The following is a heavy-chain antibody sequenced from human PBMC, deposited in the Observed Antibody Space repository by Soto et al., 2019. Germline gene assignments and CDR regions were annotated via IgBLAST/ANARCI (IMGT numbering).Heavy chain of an antibody. V-gene: IGHV5-51*01. CDR3: ARQAYHYDTNSFGY. CDR1: GYSFTTYW. CDR2: IYPGDSDI. J-gene: IGHJ4*02. Sequence: GESLKISCKGSGYSFTTYWIGWVRQMPGKGLEWMGVIYPGDSDIRFSPSFQGQVTISADMSLSTAYLQWSSLRVSDTTMYYCARQAYHYDTNSFGYWGQGSLVTVSS. D-gene: IGHD3-22*01.